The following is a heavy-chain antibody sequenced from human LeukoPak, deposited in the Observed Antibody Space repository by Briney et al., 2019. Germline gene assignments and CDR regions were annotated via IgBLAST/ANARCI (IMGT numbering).Heavy chain of an antibody. D-gene: IGHD3-9*01. CDR3: VKAILTGYYRGYFDY. V-gene: IGHV3-23*01. J-gene: IGHJ4*02. CDR2: ISGSGGST. Sequence: GGSLRLSCAASGFIFSSYWMSWVRQAPGKGLEWVSAISGSGGSTYYADSVKGRFTISRDNSKNTLYLQMNSLRAEDTAVYYCVKAILTGYYRGYFDYWGQGTLVTVSS. CDR1: GFIFSSYW.